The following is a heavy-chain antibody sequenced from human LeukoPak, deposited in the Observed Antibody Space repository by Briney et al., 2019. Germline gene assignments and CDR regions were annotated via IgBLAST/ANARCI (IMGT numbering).Heavy chain of an antibody. CDR3: ARLGAIMITFGGARFDY. CDR1: GGSISSNTYY. CDR2: IYYSGNT. D-gene: IGHD3-16*01. J-gene: IGHJ4*02. Sequence: SETLSLTCNVSGGSISSNTYYWGWIRQPPGTGLEWIGSIYYSGNTYYNPSLRSRVTISVDTSKNQFSLKLSSVTAADTAVYYCARLGAIMITFGGARFDYWGQGALVTVSS. V-gene: IGHV4-39*01.